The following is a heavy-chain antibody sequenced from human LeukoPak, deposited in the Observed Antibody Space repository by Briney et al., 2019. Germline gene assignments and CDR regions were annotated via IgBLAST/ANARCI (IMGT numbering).Heavy chain of an antibody. CDR2: ISYDGSSK. D-gene: IGHD3-10*01. Sequence: PGGSLRLSCAASGFTFSSYAMHWVRQAPGKGLEWVAVISYDGSSKYYADSVKGRFTISRDNSKNTLYLQMNSLRAEDTAVYYCARDLVRGVYYYYYGMDVWGQGTTVTVSS. CDR3: ARDLVRGVYYYYYGMDV. V-gene: IGHV3-30-3*01. CDR1: GFTFSSYA. J-gene: IGHJ6*02.